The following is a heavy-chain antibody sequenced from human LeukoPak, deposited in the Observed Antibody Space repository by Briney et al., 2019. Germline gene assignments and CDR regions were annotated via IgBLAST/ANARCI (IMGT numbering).Heavy chain of an antibody. CDR3: ARGEVGGSYGIAFDY. V-gene: IGHV1-18*01. CDR2: ISAYNGNT. Sequence: ASVKVSCTASGYTFTSYGISWVRQAPGQGLEWMGWISAYNGNTNYAQKLQGRVTMTTDTSTSTAYMELRSLRSDDTAVYYCARGEVGGSYGIAFDYWGQGTLVTVSS. J-gene: IGHJ4*02. D-gene: IGHD1-26*01. CDR1: GYTFTSYG.